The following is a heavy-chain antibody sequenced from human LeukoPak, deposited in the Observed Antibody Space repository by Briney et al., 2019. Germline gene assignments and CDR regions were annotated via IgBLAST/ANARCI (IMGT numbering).Heavy chain of an antibody. D-gene: IGHD3-22*01. CDR2: ISGSGGST. CDR1: GFTFSSYG. V-gene: IGHV3-23*01. CDR3: ARDPRTYDSSGYPDAVDY. Sequence: GGSLRLSCAASGFTFSSYGMSWVRQAPGKGLEWVSAISGSGGSTYYADSVKGRFTISRDNAKNSLYLQMNSLRAEDTAVYYCARDPRTYDSSGYPDAVDYWGQGTLVTVSS. J-gene: IGHJ4*02.